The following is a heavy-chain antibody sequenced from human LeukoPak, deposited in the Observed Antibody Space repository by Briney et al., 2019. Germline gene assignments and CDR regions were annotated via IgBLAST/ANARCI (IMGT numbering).Heavy chain of an antibody. D-gene: IGHD1-26*01. CDR3: ARGGPGAAYFDY. V-gene: IGHV1-8*01. CDR2: MNPNSGNT. CDR1: GYTFTSYD. Sequence: VSVKVSXKASGYTFTSYDINWVRQATGQGLEWMGWMNPNSGNTGYAQKFQGRVTMTRNTSISTAYMELSSLRSEDTAVYYCARGGPGAAYFDYWGQGTLVTVSS. J-gene: IGHJ4*02.